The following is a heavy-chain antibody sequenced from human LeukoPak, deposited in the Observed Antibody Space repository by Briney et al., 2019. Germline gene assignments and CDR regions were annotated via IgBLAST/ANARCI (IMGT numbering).Heavy chain of an antibody. Sequence: SETLSLTCTVSGGSISSNNYYWDWIRQPPGKGLEWIGSIYYRGNTYYNPSLKSRVTISMDPSKNQFSLNLSSVTAADTAIYYCARDGAALTAAGTFYFDYWGQGTLVTVSS. CDR3: ARDGAALTAAGTFYFDY. CDR2: IYYRGNT. J-gene: IGHJ4*02. CDR1: GGSISSNNYY. V-gene: IGHV4-39*07. D-gene: IGHD6-13*01.